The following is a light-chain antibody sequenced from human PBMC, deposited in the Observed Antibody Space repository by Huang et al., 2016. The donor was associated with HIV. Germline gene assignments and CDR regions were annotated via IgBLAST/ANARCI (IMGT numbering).Light chain of an antibody. J-gene: IGKJ4*01. Sequence: EVLMTQSPATLSVSPGERVTLSCRASRIVNTDLAWYQHKPGQAPRLLIYGAPTRATGIPARFNGSGSETDFTLTISSLQSEDFAIYYCQQYNNWPPLTFGGGTKVEIK. V-gene: IGKV3-15*01. CDR1: RIVNTD. CDR2: GAP. CDR3: QQYNNWPPLT.